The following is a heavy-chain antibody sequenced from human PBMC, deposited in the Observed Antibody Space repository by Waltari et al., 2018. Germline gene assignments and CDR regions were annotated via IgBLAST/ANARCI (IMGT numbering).Heavy chain of an antibody. J-gene: IGHJ3*02. V-gene: IGHV3-53*02. CDR2: LYSGGST. CDR3: AKNRPLDI. Sequence: EVQLVETGGGLIQPGGSLRLSCAASGFVVSSDYMSWVRQAPGKGLEWVSILYSGGSTFYADFVKGRFTISRDKSKNTLYLQMSSLRADDTAVYYCAKNRPLDIWGQGTMVTVSS. CDR1: GFVVSSDY.